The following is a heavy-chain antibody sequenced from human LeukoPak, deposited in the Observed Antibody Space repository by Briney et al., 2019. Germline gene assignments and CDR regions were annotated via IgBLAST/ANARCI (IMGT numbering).Heavy chain of an antibody. CDR2: ISWNGGST. D-gene: IGHD3-9*01. Sequence: PGGSLRLSCAASGFTFDDYGMSWVRQAPGKGLEWVSGISWNGGSTGYADSVKGRFTISRDNAKNSLYLQMDSLRAEDTALYHCARKGGYDMYNWFDPWGQGTLVTVSS. CDR3: ARKGGYDMYNWFDP. J-gene: IGHJ5*02. CDR1: GFTFDDYG. V-gene: IGHV3-20*01.